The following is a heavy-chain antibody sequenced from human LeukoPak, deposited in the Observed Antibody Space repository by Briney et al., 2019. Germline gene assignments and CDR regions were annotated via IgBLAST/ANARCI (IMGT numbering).Heavy chain of an antibody. CDR2: IYYSGST. Sequence: LSETLSLTCTVSGGSISSYYWSWIRQPPGKGLEWIGYIYYSGSTNYNPSLKSRVTISVDTSKNQFSLKLSSVTAADTAVYYCARFVGSWSLAYYFDYWGQGTLVTVSS. CDR1: GGSISSYY. CDR3: ARFVGSWSLAYYFDY. V-gene: IGHV4-59*01. J-gene: IGHJ4*02. D-gene: IGHD6-13*01.